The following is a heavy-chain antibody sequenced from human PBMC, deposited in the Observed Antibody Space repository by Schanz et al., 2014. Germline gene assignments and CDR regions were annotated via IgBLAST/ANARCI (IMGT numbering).Heavy chain of an antibody. J-gene: IGHJ4*02. Sequence: QVQLVQSGAEVKKPGASVKVSCKASGYTFTSDSMHWVRQAPGQGLEWMGMINPSGGSTTYAQKFQGRVTMTRDTSTSTVYMELSSLTSEDTAVHYCARGRGFYDYWGQGTLVTVSA. CDR3: ARGRGFYDY. V-gene: IGHV1-46*01. CDR2: INPSGGST. CDR1: GYTFTSDS. D-gene: IGHD3-10*01.